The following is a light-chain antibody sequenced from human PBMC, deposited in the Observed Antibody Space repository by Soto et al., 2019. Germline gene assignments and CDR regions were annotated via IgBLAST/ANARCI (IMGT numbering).Light chain of an antibody. J-gene: IGKJ4*01. CDR3: EYYGTPIT. CDR2: GTS. Sequence: EIVLTQSPGTLSLSPGERVTLYCRASQSIDNNHLAWYQQKPGQAPRLLIHGTSNRATGIPDRFSGSGSGTDFTLTFSRLEPEDFAVDYCEYYGTPITFCGGTKVDIK. CDR1: QSIDNNH. V-gene: IGKV3-20*01.